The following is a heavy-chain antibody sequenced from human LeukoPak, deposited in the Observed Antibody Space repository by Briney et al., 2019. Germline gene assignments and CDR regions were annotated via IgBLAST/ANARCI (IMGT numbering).Heavy chain of an antibody. J-gene: IGHJ6*02. D-gene: IGHD5-24*01. CDR2: IIPIFGIA. V-gene: IGHV1-69*04. Sequence: GSSVKVSCKASGGTFSSYAISWVRQAPGQGLEWMGRIIPIFGIAIYAQKFQGRVTITADKSTRTAYMELSRLRSEDTAVYYCATPSPEMATIIGLGVYYYGMDVWGQGTTVTVSS. CDR1: GGTFSSYA. CDR3: ATPSPEMATIIGLGVYYYGMDV.